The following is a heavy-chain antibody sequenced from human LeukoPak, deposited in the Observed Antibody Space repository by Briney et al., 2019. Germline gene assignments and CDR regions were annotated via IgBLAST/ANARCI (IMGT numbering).Heavy chain of an antibody. D-gene: IGHD5-18*01. CDR3: AKNSDQGEHSYGYYDY. CDR1: GVSISSYY. J-gene: IGHJ4*02. CDR2: IAYSGST. V-gene: IGHV4-59*01. Sequence: SETLSLTCTVSGVSISSYYWSWIRQPPGKGLEWIGYIAYSGSTKYIPSLKSRVTISVDTSKNQFSLKLSAVTAADTAVYYCAKNSDQGEHSYGYYDYWGQGTLVTVSS.